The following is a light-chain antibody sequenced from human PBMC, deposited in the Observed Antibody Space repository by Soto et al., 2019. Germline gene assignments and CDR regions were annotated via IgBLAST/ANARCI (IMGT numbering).Light chain of an antibody. Sequence: EIVLTQSPATLSLSPGERATLSCRASQSVSSYLAWYQQKPGQAPRLLIYDASNRATGIPARFSGSGSGTDFTLTISSLEPEDFAVYYCQQRSNCPPNTITFGPGTKVDIK. J-gene: IGKJ3*01. CDR3: QQRSNCPPNTIT. V-gene: IGKV3-11*01. CDR2: DAS. CDR1: QSVSSY.